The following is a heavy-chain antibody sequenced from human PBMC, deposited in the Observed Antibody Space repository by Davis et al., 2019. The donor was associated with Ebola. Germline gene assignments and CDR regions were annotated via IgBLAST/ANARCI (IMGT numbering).Heavy chain of an antibody. CDR1: GFTFSRYA. J-gene: IGHJ5*02. D-gene: IGHD3-3*01. V-gene: IGHV3-30-3*01. Sequence: GESLKISCAASGFTFSRYAMHWVRQAPGKGLEWMALISYDGSNKYYTDSVKGRFTISRDNSKNTLYLQMNSLRAEDTAVYYCAALRFLEWLSPPEGWFDPWGQGTLVTVSS. CDR2: ISYDGSNK. CDR3: AALRFLEWLSPPEGWFDP.